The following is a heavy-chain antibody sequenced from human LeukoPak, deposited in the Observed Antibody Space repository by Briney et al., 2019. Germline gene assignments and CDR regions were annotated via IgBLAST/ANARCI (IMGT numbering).Heavy chain of an antibody. CDR2: ISGSGGST. CDR3: AKTTYYYDSSGPFDY. D-gene: IGHD3-22*01. Sequence: GGSLRLSCAASGFTFSSYAMSWVRQAPGKGLEWVSAISGSGGSTYYADSVKGRFTISRDNSKNTLYLQMNSLRAEDTAVYYCAKTTYYYDSSGPFDYWGQGTLVTVSS. CDR1: GFTFSSYA. J-gene: IGHJ4*02. V-gene: IGHV3-23*01.